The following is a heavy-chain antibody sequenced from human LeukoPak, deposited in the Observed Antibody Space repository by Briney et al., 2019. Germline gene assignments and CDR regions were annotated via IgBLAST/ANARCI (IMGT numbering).Heavy chain of an antibody. Sequence: GGSLRLSCAASGFTFSDYNMNWVRQAPGKGLEWVSYITDSGNTIHYADSVKGRFTISRNNAKNSLYLQMNSLRAEDTAVYYCAKYGDGYNFGYWGQGTLVTVSS. CDR2: ITDSGNTI. CDR3: AKYGDGYNFGY. V-gene: IGHV3-11*01. D-gene: IGHD5-24*01. J-gene: IGHJ4*02. CDR1: GFTFSDYN.